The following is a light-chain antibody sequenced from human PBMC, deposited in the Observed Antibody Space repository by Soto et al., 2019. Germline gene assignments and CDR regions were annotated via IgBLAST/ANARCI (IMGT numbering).Light chain of an antibody. CDR3: QQGYSAPS. CDR1: QSISIY. CDR2: TAS. J-gene: IGKJ4*01. Sequence: DIQLTQSPSSLAASVGDRVTITCRASQSISIYLNWYQQTPGKVPKLLIFTASTLQSGVPSRFSGSGSGTDFTLTISSLQPEDFATYYCQQGYSAPSFGGGTKVDIK. V-gene: IGKV1-39*01.